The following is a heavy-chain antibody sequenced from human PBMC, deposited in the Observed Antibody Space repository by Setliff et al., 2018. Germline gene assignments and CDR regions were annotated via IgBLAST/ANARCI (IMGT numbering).Heavy chain of an antibody. CDR1: GFTFDVSG. D-gene: IGHD3-9*01. CDR3: ARAVVGYDILTGPLDY. Sequence: GGSLRLSCGTSGFTFDVSGMSWVRQAPGKGLEWVSSINWSGGSGAYADSVKGRFTISRDNAKNSMYLEMSSLRAEDTAFYYCARAVVGYDILTGPLDYWGQGTLVTVSS. J-gene: IGHJ4*02. V-gene: IGHV3-20*04. CDR2: INWSGGSG.